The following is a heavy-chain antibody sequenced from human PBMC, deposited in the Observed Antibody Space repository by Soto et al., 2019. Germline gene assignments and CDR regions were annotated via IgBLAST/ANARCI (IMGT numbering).Heavy chain of an antibody. J-gene: IGHJ4*02. CDR3: ATSYGSGYRAFDY. V-gene: IGHV1-69*02. CDR1: GDTFSFYT. D-gene: IGHD3-10*01. CDR2: VNPILSRS. Sequence: QVQLVQSGAELKKPGSSVKVSCKASGDTFSFYTINWVRQAPGLGLEWMGRVNPILSRSSYAQKFQGRVTMTADKSTITAYMELRSLRSEETAFYYCATSYGSGYRAFDYWGQGALVTVSS.